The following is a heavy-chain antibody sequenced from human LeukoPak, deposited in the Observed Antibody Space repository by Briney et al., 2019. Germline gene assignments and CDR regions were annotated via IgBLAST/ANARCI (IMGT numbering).Heavy chain of an antibody. V-gene: IGHV3-21*01. CDR3: ARESGIMVGDYYYYYMDV. D-gene: IGHD1-26*01. Sequence: GGSLRLSCTASGFAFSTYDMNWVRQAPGKGLEWVSYISGGSTYIYYTDSVKGRFTISRDNAKNSLSLQMESLSAEDTAVYYCARESGIMVGDYYYYYMDVWGIGTTVTVS. J-gene: IGHJ6*03. CDR1: GFAFSTYD. CDR2: ISGGSTYI.